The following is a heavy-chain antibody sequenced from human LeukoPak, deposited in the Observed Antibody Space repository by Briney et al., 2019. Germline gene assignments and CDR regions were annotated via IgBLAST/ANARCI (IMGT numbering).Heavy chain of an antibody. CDR3: ARDVRSDFYGDYVYNWFDP. CDR2: INPNSGGT. V-gene: IGHV1-2*02. D-gene: IGHD4-17*01. Sequence: ASVKVSCKASGYTFTGYYMHWVRQAPGQGLEWMGWINPNSGGTNYAQKFQGRVTMTGDTSISTAYMELSRLRSDDTAVYYCARDVRSDFYGDYVYNWFDPWGQGTLVTVSS. J-gene: IGHJ5*02. CDR1: GYTFTGYY.